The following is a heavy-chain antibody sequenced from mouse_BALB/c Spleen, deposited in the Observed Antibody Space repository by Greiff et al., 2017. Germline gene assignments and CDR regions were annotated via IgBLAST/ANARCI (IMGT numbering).Heavy chain of an antibody. D-gene: IGHD2-1*01. J-gene: IGHJ3*01. CDR3: ARDYYGNYGCAY. V-gene: IGHV2-6-7*01. CDR2: IWGDGST. Sequence: VKLQESGPGLVAPSQRLSITCTVSGFSLPGYGVNWVRQPPGKGLEWLGIIWGDGSTDYNSALKSRLSISKDTSKSQVFLKMNSLQTDDTARYYCARDYYGNYGCAYWGEGTLVTVAA. CDR1: GFSLPGYG.